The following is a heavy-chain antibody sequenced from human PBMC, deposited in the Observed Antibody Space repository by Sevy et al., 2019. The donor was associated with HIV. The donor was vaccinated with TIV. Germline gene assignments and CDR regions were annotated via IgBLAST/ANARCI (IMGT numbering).Heavy chain of an antibody. V-gene: IGHV3-30-3*01. D-gene: IGHD6-13*01. CDR2: ISYDETKK. J-gene: IGHJ5*02. CDR1: GFDFSSYV. CDR3: ARQGSSWTFDP. Sequence: GGSLRLSCAASGFDFSSYVMHWVRQAPGNGLEWLSVISYDETKKYYGDSVKGRFTISRDNSKDTLFLQMNSLREEDTAVYYCARQGSSWTFDPWGQGTLVTVSS.